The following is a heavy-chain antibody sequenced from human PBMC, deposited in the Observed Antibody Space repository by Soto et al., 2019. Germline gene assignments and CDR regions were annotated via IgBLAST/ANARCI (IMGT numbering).Heavy chain of an antibody. CDR3: AREGMTTASAYYYYYGMDV. CDR2: INKDGSEK. CDR1: GFTFSSDW. V-gene: IGHV3-7*01. Sequence: PGGSLRLSCAASGFTFSSDWMHWVRQAPGKGLVWVASINKDGSEKYYVDSVKGRFTISRDNAKNPLYLQMNSLRAEDTAVYYCAREGMTTASAYYYYYGMDVWGQGTTVTVSS. D-gene: IGHD4-17*01. J-gene: IGHJ6*02.